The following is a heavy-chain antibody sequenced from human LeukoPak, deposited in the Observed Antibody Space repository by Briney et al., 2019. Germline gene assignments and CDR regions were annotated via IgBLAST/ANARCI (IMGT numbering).Heavy chain of an antibody. V-gene: IGHV3-21*01. Sequence: GGSLRLSCAASGFTFSSYSMNWVRQAPGKGLEWVSSISSSSSYIYYADSVKGRFTISRDNAKNSLYLQMNSLRAEDTAVYYCARGGTTVTENDYWGQGTLVTVTS. J-gene: IGHJ4*02. CDR1: GFTFSSYS. D-gene: IGHD4-17*01. CDR2: ISSSSSYI. CDR3: ARGGTTVTENDY.